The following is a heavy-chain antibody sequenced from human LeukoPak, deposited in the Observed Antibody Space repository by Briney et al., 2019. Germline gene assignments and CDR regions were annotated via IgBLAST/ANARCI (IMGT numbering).Heavy chain of an antibody. CDR1: GGSVSSGSYY. V-gene: IGHV4-61*01. CDR3: ARGPREYYYDSSGYYPDY. Sequence: PSETLSLTCTVSGGSVSSGSYYWSWIRQPPGKGLVWIGYIYYSGSTNYNPSLKSRVTISVDTSKNQFSLKLSSVTAADTAVYYCARGPREYYYDSSGYYPDYWGQGTLVTVSS. J-gene: IGHJ4*02. CDR2: IYYSGST. D-gene: IGHD3-22*01.